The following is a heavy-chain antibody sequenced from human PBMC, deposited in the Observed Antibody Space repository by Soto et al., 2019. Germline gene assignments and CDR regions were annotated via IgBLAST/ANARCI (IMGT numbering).Heavy chain of an antibody. D-gene: IGHD1-26*01. CDR1: GYIFTSYY. V-gene: IGHV1-46*01. J-gene: IGHJ4*01. CDR2: INPFDGSR. Sequence: GASVKVSCKASGYIFTSYYIHWVRQAPGQGLEWMGWINPFDGSRMFAQSFQGRVTMTRDTSTSTVYVEVSSLRSDDTAVYYCAASGSYSPYYFDYWG. CDR3: AASGSYSPYYFDY.